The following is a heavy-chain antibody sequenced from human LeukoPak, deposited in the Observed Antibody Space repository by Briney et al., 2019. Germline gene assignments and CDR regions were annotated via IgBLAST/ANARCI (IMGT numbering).Heavy chain of an antibody. D-gene: IGHD4-11*01. V-gene: IGHV1-3*03. CDR3: ARGPYSFPYYYMDV. J-gene: IGHJ6*03. CDR2: INAGNGNT. Sequence: GASVKVSCKASGYTFTSYGISWVRQAPGQRLEWMGWINAGNGNTKYSQEFQGRVTITRDTSASTAYMELSSLRSEDMAVYYCARGPYSFPYYYMDVWGKGTTVTVSS. CDR1: GYTFTSYG.